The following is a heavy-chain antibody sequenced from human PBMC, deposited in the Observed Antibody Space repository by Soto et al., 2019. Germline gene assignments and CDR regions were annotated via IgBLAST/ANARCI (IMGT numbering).Heavy chain of an antibody. CDR3: ARDLRIAVAGTLSAFDY. CDR2: ISAYNGNT. D-gene: IGHD6-19*01. V-gene: IGHV1-18*01. J-gene: IGHJ4*02. Sequence: QVQLVQSGAEVKKPGASVKVSCKASGYTFTSYGISWVRQAPGQGLEWMGWISAYNGNTNYAQKLQGRVTMTTDTSTSTAYMELRSLRSDDTAVYYCARDLRIAVAGTLSAFDYWGQGTLVTVSS. CDR1: GYTFTSYG.